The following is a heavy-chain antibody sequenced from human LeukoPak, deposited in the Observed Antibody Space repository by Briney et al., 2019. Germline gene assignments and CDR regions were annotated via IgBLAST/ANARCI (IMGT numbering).Heavy chain of an antibody. CDR2: IIPIFGTA. CDR1: GGTFSSYA. V-gene: IGHV1-69*05. D-gene: IGHD5-12*01. Sequence: SVKVACKASGGTFSSYAISWVRQAPGQGLEWMGRIIPIFGTANYAQKFQGRVTITTDESTSTAYMELSSLRSEDTAVYYCARPNRGSGYDGAFDIWGQGTMVTVSS. CDR3: ARPNRGSGYDGAFDI. J-gene: IGHJ3*02.